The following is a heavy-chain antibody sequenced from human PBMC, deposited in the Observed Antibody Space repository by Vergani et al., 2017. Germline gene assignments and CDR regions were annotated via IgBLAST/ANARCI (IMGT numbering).Heavy chain of an antibody. Sequence: QIQLQESGPGLVKPSETLSLPCSVSGYSISRGFYWAWIRQTPEKGLEWIGGMFHTGEASNSPSLQSRVAFSMDTSKNQFSLQLTSVTAADTAVYFFGVIMVRSPRPDNWFDSWGRGTLVTVSS. CDR2: MFHTGEA. CDR1: GYSISRGFY. D-gene: IGHD3-3*01. CDR3: GVIMVRSPRPDNWFDS. V-gene: IGHV4-38-2*02. J-gene: IGHJ5*01.